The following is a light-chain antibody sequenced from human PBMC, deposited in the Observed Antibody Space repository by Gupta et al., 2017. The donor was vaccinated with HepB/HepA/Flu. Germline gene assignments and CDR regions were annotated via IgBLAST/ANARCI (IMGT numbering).Light chain of an antibody. CDR1: SSNIGNNA. Sequence: QSVLTQPPSVSEAPRQRVTISCSGSSSNIGNNAVNWYQQLPGKAPKLLIYYDDLLPSGVSDRFSGSKSGTSASLAIXGXQSEDEXDYYCAAWDDSLNVVVFGGGTKLTVL. CDR3: AAWDDSLNVVV. CDR2: YDD. J-gene: IGLJ2*01. V-gene: IGLV1-36*01.